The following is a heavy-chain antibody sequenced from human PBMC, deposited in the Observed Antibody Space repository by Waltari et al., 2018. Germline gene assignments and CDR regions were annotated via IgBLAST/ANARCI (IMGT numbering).Heavy chain of an antibody. D-gene: IGHD3-3*01. CDR3: ARVLGGVLRFLEWFDRHYYGMDV. Sequence: QVQLVQSGAEVKKPGASVKVSCKASGYTFTSYDINWVRQATGQGLEWMGWMNPNSGNTGDAQKFQGRVTMTRNTSISTAYMELSSLRSEDTAVYYCARVLGGVLRFLEWFDRHYYGMDVWGQGTTVTVSS. V-gene: IGHV1-8*01. CDR1: GYTFTSYD. CDR2: MNPNSGNT. J-gene: IGHJ6*02.